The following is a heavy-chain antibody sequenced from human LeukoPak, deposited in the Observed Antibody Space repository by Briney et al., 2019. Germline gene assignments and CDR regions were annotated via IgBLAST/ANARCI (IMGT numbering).Heavy chain of an antibody. Sequence: SETLSLTCTVSGGSISSYYWSWIRQPPGKGLECIGYIYYSGSTNYNPSLKSRVTISVDTSKNQFSLKLSSVTAADTAVYYCARDKTYYYDSSGYNYFDYWGQGTLVTVSS. V-gene: IGHV4-59*01. CDR2: IYYSGST. CDR3: ARDKTYYYDSSGYNYFDY. D-gene: IGHD3-22*01. CDR1: GGSISSYY. J-gene: IGHJ4*02.